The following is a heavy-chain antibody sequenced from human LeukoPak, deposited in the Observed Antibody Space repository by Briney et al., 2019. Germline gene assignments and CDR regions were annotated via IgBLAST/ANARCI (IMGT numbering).Heavy chain of an antibody. V-gene: IGHV4-30-4*08. CDR1: GGSISSGDYY. J-gene: IGHJ4*03. CDR2: IYYSGST. D-gene: IGHD3-9*01. CDR3: ARVHYDILTGYPFDY. Sequence: SETLSLTCTVSGGSISSGDYYWSWIRQPPGKGLEWIGYIYYSGSTYYNPSLKSRVTISVDTSKNQFSLKLSSVTAADTAVYYCARVHYDILTGYPFDYWGQGTTVTVSS.